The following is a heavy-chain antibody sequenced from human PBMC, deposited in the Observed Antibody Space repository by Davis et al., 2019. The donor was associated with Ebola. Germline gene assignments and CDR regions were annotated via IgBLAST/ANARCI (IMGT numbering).Heavy chain of an antibody. D-gene: IGHD3-10*01. CDR2: ISSYSSYI. CDR1: GFTFSNSN. CDR3: ARDIWEPWYHGSGSYAAPNYMDV. J-gene: IGHJ6*03. V-gene: IGHV3-21*01. Sequence: GESLKISCAASGFTFSNSNMNWVRQAPGQGLEWVSSISSYSSYIYYGDPVKGRFTISRDNAKNSLYLQLNSLRAEDTAVYYCARDIWEPWYHGSGSYAAPNYMDVWGKGTTVTVSS.